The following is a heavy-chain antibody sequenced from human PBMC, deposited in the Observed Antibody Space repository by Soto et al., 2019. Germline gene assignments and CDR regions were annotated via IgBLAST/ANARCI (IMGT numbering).Heavy chain of an antibody. V-gene: IGHV1-46*01. J-gene: IGHJ4*02. CDR1: GYTFTSYY. D-gene: IGHD3-3*01. CDR3: ARDPEKGGFWDY. CDR2: INPSGGST. Sequence: QVQLVQSGAEVKKPGASVKVSCKASGYTFTSYYMHWVRHAPGQGLEWMGIINPSGGSTSYAQKFQGRVTMTRDTSTSTVYMELSSLRSEDTAVYYCARDPEKGGFWDYWGQGTLVTVSS.